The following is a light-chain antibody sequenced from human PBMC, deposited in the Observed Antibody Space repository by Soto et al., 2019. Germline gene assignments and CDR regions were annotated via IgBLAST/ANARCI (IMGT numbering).Light chain of an antibody. CDR3: QQYGSSPRT. CDR1: QYVSSF. CDR2: GAS. Sequence: EIVLTQSPDTLSLSPGERATLSCLASQYVSSFLAWYQQKAGQAPRLLIYGASSRATGIPDRFSGSGSGTDFTLTISRLEPEDFAVYYCQQYGSSPRTFGQGTKVDIK. J-gene: IGKJ1*01. V-gene: IGKV3-20*01.